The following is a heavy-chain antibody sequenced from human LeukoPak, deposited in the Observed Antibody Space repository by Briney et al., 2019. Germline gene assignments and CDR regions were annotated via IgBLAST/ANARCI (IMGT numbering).Heavy chain of an antibody. CDR3: ARSRYGDLDY. CDR2: IYHSGST. J-gene: IGHJ4*02. D-gene: IGHD4-17*01. CDR1: GGSISSSYW. V-gene: IGHV4-4*02. Sequence: SGTLSLTCAVSGGSISSSYWWSWVRRPPGKGLEWIGEIYHSGSTNYNPSLKSRVTISVDRSENQFSLHLSSVAAADTAVYYCARSRYGDLDYWGQGTLVTVSS.